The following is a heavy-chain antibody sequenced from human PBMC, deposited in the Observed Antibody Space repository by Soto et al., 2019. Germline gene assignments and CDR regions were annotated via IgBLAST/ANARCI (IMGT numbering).Heavy chain of an antibody. CDR2: IYYSGST. CDR1: GVSISSGDYY. CDR3: ARVLFGRGNWFDP. D-gene: IGHD3-3*01. Sequence: SETLSLTCTVSGVSISSGDYYWSWIRQPPGKGLEWIGYIYYSGSTYYNLSLKSRVTISVDTSKSQFSLKLSSVTAADTAVYYCARVLFGRGNWFDPWGQGTLVIVSS. J-gene: IGHJ5*02. V-gene: IGHV4-30-4*02.